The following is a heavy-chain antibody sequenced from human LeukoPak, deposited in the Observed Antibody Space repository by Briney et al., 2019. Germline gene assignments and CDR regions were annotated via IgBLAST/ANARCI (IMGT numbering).Heavy chain of an antibody. D-gene: IGHD3-22*01. CDR3: ARDGGEPGYYYDSSGYGGLDY. Sequence: GGSLRLSCAASGFTFSDYYMSWIRQAPGKGLEWVSYISSSGSTIYYADSVKGRFTISRDNAKNSLYLQMNSLRAEDTAVYYCARDGGEPGYYYDSSGYGGLDYWGQGTPVTVSS. J-gene: IGHJ4*02. CDR1: GFTFSDYY. V-gene: IGHV3-11*01. CDR2: ISSSGSTI.